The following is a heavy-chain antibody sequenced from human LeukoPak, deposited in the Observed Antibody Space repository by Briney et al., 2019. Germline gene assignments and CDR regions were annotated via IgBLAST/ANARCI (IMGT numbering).Heavy chain of an antibody. J-gene: IGHJ3*02. Sequence: ASVKVSCKASGYSFVLYGISWVRQAPGQGPEWMGWISTYNGNTKYAEKFQGRVTMTTDTPTSTAYMELRSLRSDDTAVYYCARDFVVNYGWAAFDIWGQGTMVTVSS. CDR1: GYSFVLYG. CDR3: ARDFVVNYGWAAFDI. D-gene: IGHD3-10*01. CDR2: ISTYNGNT. V-gene: IGHV1-18*01.